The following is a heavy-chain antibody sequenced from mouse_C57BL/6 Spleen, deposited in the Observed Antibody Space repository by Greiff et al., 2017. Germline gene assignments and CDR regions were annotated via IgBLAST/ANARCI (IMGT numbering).Heavy chain of an antibody. D-gene: IGHD1-1*01. V-gene: IGHV3-6*01. CDR3: ARAAYYGSLYFDY. J-gene: IGHJ2*01. Sequence: EVQVVESGPGLVKPSQSLSLTCSVTGYSITSGYYWNWIRQFPGNKLEWMGYISYDGSNNYNPSLKNRISITRDTSKNQFFLKLNSVTTEDTATYYCARAAYYGSLYFDYWGQGTTLTVSS. CDR1: GYSITSGYY. CDR2: ISYDGSN.